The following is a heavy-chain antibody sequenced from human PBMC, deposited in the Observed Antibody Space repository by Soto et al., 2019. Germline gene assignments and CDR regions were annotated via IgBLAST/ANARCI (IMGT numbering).Heavy chain of an antibody. J-gene: IGHJ3*02. V-gene: IGHV3-23*01. CDR3: AKDCSGGSCCSAFDI. Sequence: EVQLLESGGGLVQPGGSLRLSCAASGFTFSSYAMSWVRQAPGKGLEWVSAISGSGGSTYYADSVKGRFTISRDNSKNSLYLQMKRMRVEDTAVYYCAKDCSGGSCCSAFDIWGQGTMVTVSS. CDR2: ISGSGGST. CDR1: GFTFSSYA. D-gene: IGHD2-15*01.